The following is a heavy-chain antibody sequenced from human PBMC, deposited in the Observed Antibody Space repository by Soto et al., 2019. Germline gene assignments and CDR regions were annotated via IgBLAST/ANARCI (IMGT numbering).Heavy chain of an antibody. J-gene: IGHJ5*02. Sequence: QVQLREAGPGLVKPSETLSLTCTVSGGSVSSASYYWSWIRQPPGRGLEWIGYIYYSGSTSYSPTLKSRVTISVDMSKNHFSLKLTSVTAADTAVYYCARFKQHSNWFDPWGQGTLVTVSS. CDR2: IYYSGST. CDR3: ARFKQHSNWFDP. V-gene: IGHV4-61*03. D-gene: IGHD1-1*01. CDR1: GGSVSSASYY.